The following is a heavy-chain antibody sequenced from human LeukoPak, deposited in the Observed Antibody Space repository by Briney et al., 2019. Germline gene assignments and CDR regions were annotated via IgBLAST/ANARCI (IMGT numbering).Heavy chain of an antibody. Sequence: ASVKVSCKASGYTFTSYDINWVRQATGQGLEWMGWMNPNSGNTGYAQKFQGRVTMTRNTSISTAYMELSSLRSEDTAVYYCARIRDGYSDDYYYYYMDVWGKGTTVTISS. V-gene: IGHV1-8*01. J-gene: IGHJ6*03. CDR3: ARIRDGYSDDYYYYYMDV. CDR1: GYTFTSYD. D-gene: IGHD5-24*01. CDR2: MNPNSGNT.